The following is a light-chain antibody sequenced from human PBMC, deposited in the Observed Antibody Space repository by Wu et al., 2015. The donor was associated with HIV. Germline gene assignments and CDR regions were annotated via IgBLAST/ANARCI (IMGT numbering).Light chain of an antibody. CDR1: QSVGDKY. CDR2: GGS. V-gene: IGKV3-20*01. Sequence: EIVLTQSPDTLSLSPGERATLSCRASQSVGDKYLAWYQQKPGQAPSLRIYGGSNRATGVPDRFSGSGSGTDFTLTISRLEPEDFAVYYCQQYGSSPYTFGQGTKLEIK. J-gene: IGKJ2*01. CDR3: QQYGSSPYT.